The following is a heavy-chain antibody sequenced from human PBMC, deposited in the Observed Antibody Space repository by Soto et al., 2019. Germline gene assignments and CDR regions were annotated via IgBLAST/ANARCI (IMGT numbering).Heavy chain of an antibody. J-gene: IGHJ4*02. CDR1: GYNFTSYG. V-gene: IGHV1-18*01. Sequence: VQLVQSGAEVKKPGASVKVYCKASGYNFTSYGISWVRHAPGQGLEWMGWISANNGNTNFEQKVQGSVTMTTDTSTSTAYTELRSLRSDDTAVYYFTIELGGRGDYWGQGTLVTVSS. CDR2: ISANNGNT. CDR3: TIELGGRGDY. D-gene: IGHD3-16*01.